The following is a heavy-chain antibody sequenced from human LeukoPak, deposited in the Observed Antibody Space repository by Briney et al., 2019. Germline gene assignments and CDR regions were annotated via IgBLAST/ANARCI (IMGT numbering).Heavy chain of an antibody. CDR2: ISHDGSNK. CDR3: AGSPKYSSSWYEYFQH. CDR1: GFTFSTYA. V-gene: IGHV3-30*01. D-gene: IGHD6-13*01. Sequence: GGSLRLSCAASGFTFSTYAIHWVRQAPGKGLEWVAAISHDGSNKYHADSVKGRFTISRDNSKNTVYLQMNSLRAEDTAVYFCAGSPKYSSSWYEYFQHWGQGTLVTVSS. J-gene: IGHJ1*01.